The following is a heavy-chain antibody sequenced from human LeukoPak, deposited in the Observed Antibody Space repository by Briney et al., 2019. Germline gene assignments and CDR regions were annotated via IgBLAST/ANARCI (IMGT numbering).Heavy chain of an antibody. CDR3: ARGYSYGAYWFDP. D-gene: IGHD5-18*01. V-gene: IGHV4-59*01. CDR1: GASISSYY. Sequence: SETLSLTCTVSGASISSYYWSWIRQPLGKGLEWIGYIYYSGSTNYNPSLKSRVTISVDTSKNQFSLKLSSVTAADTAVYYCARGYSYGAYWFDPWGQGTLVTISS. J-gene: IGHJ5*02. CDR2: IYYSGST.